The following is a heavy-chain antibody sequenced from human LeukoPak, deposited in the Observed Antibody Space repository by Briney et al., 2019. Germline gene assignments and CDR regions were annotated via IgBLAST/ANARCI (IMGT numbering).Heavy chain of an antibody. V-gene: IGHV1-2*02. J-gene: IGHJ4*02. Sequence: ASVPVSCKASGYTFTGYYMHWVRQPPGQGLEWMGWINPNSGGTNYAQKFEGRVTMTRDTSISTSYMELSMLRSDDTAVYYCAREGGDYVYFDYWGRGTLVTVSS. D-gene: IGHD4-17*01. CDR3: AREGGDYVYFDY. CDR1: GYTFTGYY. CDR2: INPNSGGT.